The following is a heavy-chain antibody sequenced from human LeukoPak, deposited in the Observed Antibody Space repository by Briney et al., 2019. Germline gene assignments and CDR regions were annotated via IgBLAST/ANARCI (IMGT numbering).Heavy chain of an antibody. CDR1: GFTFNNYI. V-gene: IGHV3-21*01. CDR3: ARDGWGY. J-gene: IGHJ4*02. D-gene: IGHD2-2*03. Sequence: GGSLRLSCAASGFTFNNYIMNWVRQAPGKGLEWVSSISSSSDYIYYADSVKGRFTISRDNAKNSLYLQMNSLRAEDTAVYYCARDGWGYWGQGTLVTVSS. CDR2: ISSSSDYI.